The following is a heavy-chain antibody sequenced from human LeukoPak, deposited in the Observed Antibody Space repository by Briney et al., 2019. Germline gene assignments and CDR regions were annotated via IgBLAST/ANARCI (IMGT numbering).Heavy chain of an antibody. V-gene: IGHV3-23*01. CDR2: ISGSGCST. CDR3: ARYRVITNDYFDS. J-gene: IGHJ4*02. Sequence: GGSLRHSCAASGFTFSSYAMSWVRQAPGKGLEWVSAISGSGCSTYYADSVKGRFTISRDNSKNSLYLQMNSLRAEDTAVYYCARYRVITNDYFDSWGQGTLVTVSS. CDR1: GFTFSSYA. D-gene: IGHD3-16*01.